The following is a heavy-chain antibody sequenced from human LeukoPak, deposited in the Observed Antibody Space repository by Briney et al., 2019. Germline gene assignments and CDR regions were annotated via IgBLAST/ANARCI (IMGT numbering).Heavy chain of an antibody. J-gene: IGHJ4*01. Sequence: SETLSLTCSVFGGSIGTYYWSWIRQPPGKGLEWIGNIYYSGSTNYNPSLKSRVTISVDTSKNQFSLKLSSVTAADTDVYYCARSYSGNYYGHRGQGTLVTVSS. D-gene: IGHD1-26*01. CDR3: ARSYSGNYYGH. CDR1: GGSIGTYY. V-gene: IGHV4-59*01. CDR2: IYYSGST.